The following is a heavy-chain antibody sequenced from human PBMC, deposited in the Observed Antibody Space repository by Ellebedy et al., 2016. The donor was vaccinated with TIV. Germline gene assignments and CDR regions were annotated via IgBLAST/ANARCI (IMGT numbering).Heavy chain of an antibody. Sequence: MPSETLSLTCTVSGDSINNYYWSWIRQPPGKGLEWIGCIYYSGVTKYNPSLKSRVTISVDRSRNHFSLKLSSVSAADTAVYYCARTYDSSGYYYYAMDVWGQGTTVTVSS. CDR3: ARTYDSSGYYYYAMDV. D-gene: IGHD3-22*01. CDR1: GDSINNYY. CDR2: IYYSGVT. V-gene: IGHV4-59*01. J-gene: IGHJ6*02.